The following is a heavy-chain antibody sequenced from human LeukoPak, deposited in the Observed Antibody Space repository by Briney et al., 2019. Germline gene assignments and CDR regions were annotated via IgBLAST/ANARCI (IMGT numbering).Heavy chain of an antibody. CDR3: ARDKADYDSSGFDY. D-gene: IGHD3-22*01. Sequence: PGGSLRLSCAASGFTFSSYSMNWVRQAPGKGLEWVSSISSSSSYIYYADSVKGRFTISRDNAKNSLYLQMNSLRAEDTAVYYCARDKADYDSSGFDYWGQGTLVTVSS. V-gene: IGHV3-21*01. J-gene: IGHJ4*02. CDR2: ISSSSSYI. CDR1: GFTFSSYS.